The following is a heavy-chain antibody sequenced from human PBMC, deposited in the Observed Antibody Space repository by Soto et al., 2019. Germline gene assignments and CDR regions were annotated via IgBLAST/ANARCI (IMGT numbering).Heavy chain of an antibody. V-gene: IGHV4-59*01. D-gene: IGHD3-22*01. CDR2: IYYSRST. Sequence: PSETLSLTCTVSGGSISSYYWSWIRQPPGKGLEWIGYIYYSRSTNYNPSLKSRVNKSVDTSKNQFSLKLSSVTAADTAVYYCARDNGRENYCDSSGYWYYFDYWGQGTLVTVS. CDR3: ARDNGRENYCDSSGYWYYFDY. J-gene: IGHJ4*02. CDR1: GGSISSYY.